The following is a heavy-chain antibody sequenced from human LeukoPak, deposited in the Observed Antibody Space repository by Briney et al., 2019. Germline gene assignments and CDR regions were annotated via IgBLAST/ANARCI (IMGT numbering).Heavy chain of an antibody. CDR3: ASSSSIAARPAGGYY. V-gene: IGHV1-69*13. CDR2: IIPIFGTA. Sequence: SVKVSCKASGGTFSSYAISWVRQAPGQGLEWMGGIIPIFGTANYAQKFQGRVTITEDESTSTAYMELSSLRSEDTAVYYCASSSSIAARPAGGYYWGQGTLVTVSS. CDR1: GGTFSSYA. J-gene: IGHJ4*02. D-gene: IGHD6-6*01.